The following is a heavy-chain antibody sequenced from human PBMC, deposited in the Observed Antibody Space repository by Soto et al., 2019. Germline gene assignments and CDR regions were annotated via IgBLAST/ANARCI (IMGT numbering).Heavy chain of an antibody. D-gene: IGHD3-22*01. CDR2: IYWDDDK. CDR1: GFSLSTSGVG. V-gene: IGHV2-5*02. CDR3: AHRAYDRSGYPFDY. J-gene: IGHJ4*02. Sequence: QITLKESGPTLVKPTQTLTLTCTFSGFSLSTSGVGVGWIRQPPGKALEWLALIYWDDDKRYSPSLTSRLTITKDTYKNQVVLTMTNIDPVDTATYYCAHRAYDRSGYPFDYWGQGTLVTVSS.